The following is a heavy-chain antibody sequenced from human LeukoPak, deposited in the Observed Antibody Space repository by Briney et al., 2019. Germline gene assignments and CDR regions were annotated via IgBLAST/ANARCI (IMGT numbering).Heavy chain of an antibody. D-gene: IGHD4-17*01. CDR3: ARDFSSPSYGDFNWFDP. Sequence: SETLSLTCIVSGGSISSTVSYWGCVRQPPGKGLECIGSIHYSGSTYYNPSLKSRVTISVDTSKNQFSLKLSSVTAADTAVYYCARDFSSPSYGDFNWFDPWGQGTLVTVSS. CDR2: IHYSGST. J-gene: IGHJ5*02. CDR1: GGSISSTVSY. V-gene: IGHV4-39*07.